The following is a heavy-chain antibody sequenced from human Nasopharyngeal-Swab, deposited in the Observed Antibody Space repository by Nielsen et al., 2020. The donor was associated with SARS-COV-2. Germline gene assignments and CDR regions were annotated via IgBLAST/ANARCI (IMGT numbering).Heavy chain of an antibody. CDR3: ARDLDSSSWFNWFDP. J-gene: IGHJ5*02. D-gene: IGHD6-13*01. V-gene: IGHV4-39*07. CDR2: IYYSGST. Sequence: WIRQPPGKGLEWIGSIYYSGSTYYNPSLKSRVTISVDTSKNQFSLKLSSVTAAGTAVYYCARDLDSSSWFNWFDPWGQGTLVTVSS.